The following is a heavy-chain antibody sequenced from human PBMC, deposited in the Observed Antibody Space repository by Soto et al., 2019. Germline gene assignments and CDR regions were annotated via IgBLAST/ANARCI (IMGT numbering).Heavy chain of an antibody. CDR3: AKTGGDYDFDY. D-gene: IGHD4-17*01. J-gene: IGHJ4*02. CDR2: ISGSGGST. CDR1: GFTFRSYS. Sequence: GDSLILSCAASGFTFRSYSVSWVRQAQGKGLEWVSAISGSGGSTYYADSVKGRFTISRDNSKNTLYLQMNSLRAEDTAVYYCAKTGGDYDFDYWGQGTRVTVSS. V-gene: IGHV3-23*01.